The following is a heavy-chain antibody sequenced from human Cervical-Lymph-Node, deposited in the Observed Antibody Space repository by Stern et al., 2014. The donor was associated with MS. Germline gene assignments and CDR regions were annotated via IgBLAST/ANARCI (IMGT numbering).Heavy chain of an antibody. D-gene: IGHD4-23*01. Sequence: EVQLVESGGGLVQPGGSLRLSCAASGFTFSSYGMHWVRQAPGKGLEWVSYITYSGSKIYYADAVKGRFTISRDNAKNSLYLQMNSLRAEDTAVYYCAKILHNSREDCWGQGTLVTVSS. CDR3: AKILHNSREDC. CDR2: ITYSGSKI. V-gene: IGHV3-48*01. CDR1: GFTFSSYG. J-gene: IGHJ4*02.